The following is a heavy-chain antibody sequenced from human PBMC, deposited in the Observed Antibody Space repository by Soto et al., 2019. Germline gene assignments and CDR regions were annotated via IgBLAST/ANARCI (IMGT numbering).Heavy chain of an antibody. V-gene: IGHV3-23*01. Sequence: GGSLRLSCAASGFTFSSYAMSWVRQAPGKGLEWVSAISGSGGSTYYADSVKGRFTISRDNSKNTLYLQMNSLRAEDTAVYYCAKHVGYCSSTSCWEDYYYMDVWGKGTTVTVSS. CDR2: ISGSGGST. CDR1: GFTFSSYA. J-gene: IGHJ6*03. CDR3: AKHVGYCSSTSCWEDYYYMDV. D-gene: IGHD2-2*01.